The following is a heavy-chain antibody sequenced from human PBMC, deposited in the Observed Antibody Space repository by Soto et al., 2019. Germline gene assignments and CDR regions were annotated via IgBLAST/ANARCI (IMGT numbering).Heavy chain of an antibody. V-gene: IGHV3-30*18. CDR2: ISYYVSNK. Sequence: QVQLVESGGGVVQPGRSLRLSCAASGFTFRSYGMHWVRQAPGTGLEWVAVISYYVSNKYYADSVKGRFTISRDNSKNTLYLQMNSLRAEDTAVYYCAKPPAAGVYYYGMDVWGQGTTVTVSS. CDR3: AKPPAAGVYYYGMDV. J-gene: IGHJ6*02. D-gene: IGHD6-13*01. CDR1: GFTFRSYG.